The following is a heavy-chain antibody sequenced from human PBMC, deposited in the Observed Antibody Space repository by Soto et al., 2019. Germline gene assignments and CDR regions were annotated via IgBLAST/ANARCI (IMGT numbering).Heavy chain of an antibody. CDR1: GGSITKYF. J-gene: IGHJ4*02. CDR2: IYHSGIT. Sequence: SETLSLTCGVSGGSITKYFWSWIRQPPGKGLEWIGFIYHSGITNYNPSLMSRVAISVDTPKNQFSLKLTSVTAADTAVYYCARSIAVAGPFDYWGQGTLVTVSS. V-gene: IGHV4-59*01. CDR3: ARSIAVAGPFDY. D-gene: IGHD6-19*01.